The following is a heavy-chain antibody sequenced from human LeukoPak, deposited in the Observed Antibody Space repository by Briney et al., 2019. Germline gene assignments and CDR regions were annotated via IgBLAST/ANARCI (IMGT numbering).Heavy chain of an antibody. CDR2: ISGSGGTT. D-gene: IGHD2-2*01. Sequence: GGSLRLSCAASGFTFSSYAMSWVRQAPGKGLEWVSAISGSGGTTYYADSVKGRFTISRDNSRSTLYVQMNSLRAEDTAVYYCAKDGAAIPYWGQGTLVTVSS. CDR1: GFTFSSYA. V-gene: IGHV3-23*01. J-gene: IGHJ4*02. CDR3: AKDGAAIPY.